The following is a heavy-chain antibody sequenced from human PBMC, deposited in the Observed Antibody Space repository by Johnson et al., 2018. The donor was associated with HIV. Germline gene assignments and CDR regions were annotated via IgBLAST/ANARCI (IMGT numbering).Heavy chain of an antibody. CDR2: ISWNRSSI. CDR3: VKERQLVRSFDI. J-gene: IGHJ3*02. CDR1: GFMFDDYA. Sequence: VQLVESGGGVVQPGGSLRLSCVGSGFMFDDYAIHWVRQVPGKGLEWVSGISWNRSSIGYADSVTGRFTISRDNTKNTLYLQMNSLRPEDTAVYYCVKERQLVRSFDIWGQGTMVAVSS. V-gene: IGHV3-9*01. D-gene: IGHD6-6*01.